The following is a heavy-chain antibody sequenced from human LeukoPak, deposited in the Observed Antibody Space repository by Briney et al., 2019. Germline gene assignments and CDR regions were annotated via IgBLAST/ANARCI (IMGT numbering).Heavy chain of an antibody. CDR1: GFTFSSYA. CDR3: SKDLRLASHDYGDDWYFDL. Sequence: GGSLRLSCAASGFTFSSYAMSWVRQAPGKGLEWVSAISGSGGSTYYADAVKGRFTISRDNSKNTLYLQMNSLRAEDTAVYYCSKDLRLASHDYGDDWYFDLWGRGTLVTVSS. CDR2: ISGSGGST. D-gene: IGHD4-17*01. V-gene: IGHV3-23*01. J-gene: IGHJ2*01.